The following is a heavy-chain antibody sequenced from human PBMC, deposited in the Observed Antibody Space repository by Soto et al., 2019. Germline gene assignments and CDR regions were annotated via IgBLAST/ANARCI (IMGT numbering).Heavy chain of an antibody. D-gene: IGHD1-26*01. V-gene: IGHV1-3*01. CDR1: GYTFTSYA. CDR2: INAGNGNT. J-gene: IGHJ4*02. Sequence: QVQLVQSGAEVKKPGASVKVSCKASGYTFTSYAMHWVRQAPGQRLEWMGWINAGNGNTKYSQKLQGRVTITRDTSASTAYMELSSLRSEDTAVFYFARDLQANYWARGPLVPFSS. CDR3: ARDLQANY.